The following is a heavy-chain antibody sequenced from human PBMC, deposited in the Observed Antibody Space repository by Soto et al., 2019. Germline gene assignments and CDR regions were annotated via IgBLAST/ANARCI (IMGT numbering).Heavy chain of an antibody. J-gene: IGHJ3*02. CDR2: ISSSSSYI. Sequence: EVQLVESGGGLVKPGGSLRLSCAASGFTFSSYSMNWVRQAPGKGLEWVSSISSSSSYIYYADSVKGRFTISRDNAKNSMYLQMNRLRAEDTAVYYCASADFWSGYVHWRRNNRNDQDAFDIWGQGTMVTVSS. V-gene: IGHV3-21*01. CDR1: GFTFSSYS. CDR3: ASADFWSGYVHWRRNNRNDQDAFDI. D-gene: IGHD3-3*01.